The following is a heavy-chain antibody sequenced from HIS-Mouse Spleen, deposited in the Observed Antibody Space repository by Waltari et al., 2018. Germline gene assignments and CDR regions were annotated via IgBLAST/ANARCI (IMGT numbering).Heavy chain of an antibody. CDR2: IDWDVNK. V-gene: IGHV2-70*15. CDR3: ARIAEGYTSGWYAFDY. CDR1: GFSLSTSGMC. D-gene: IGHD6-19*01. Sequence: QVTLRESGPALVKPTQTLTLTCTFSGFSLSTSGMCVSWIRQPPGKALEWLARIDWDVNKTYSTSLQTRLTISRETSKNQVVLTMTNMDPLDTATYYCARIAEGYTSGWYAFDYWGQGTLVTVSS. J-gene: IGHJ4*02.